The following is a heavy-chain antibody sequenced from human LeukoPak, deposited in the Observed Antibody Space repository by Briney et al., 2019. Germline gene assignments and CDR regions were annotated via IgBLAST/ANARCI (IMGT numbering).Heavy chain of an antibody. V-gene: IGHV4-59*08. D-gene: IGHD6-19*01. CDR3: ARIDRAVAGTIDY. Sequence: PSETLSLTCSVSSGSISGYHWSWIRQPPGKGLEWIGHIYYSGSTNYDPSLKSRVTISLDTSKNQFSLKLSSVTAADTAVYYCARIDRAVAGTIDYWGQGTLVTVSS. J-gene: IGHJ4*02. CDR2: IYYSGST. CDR1: SGSISGYH.